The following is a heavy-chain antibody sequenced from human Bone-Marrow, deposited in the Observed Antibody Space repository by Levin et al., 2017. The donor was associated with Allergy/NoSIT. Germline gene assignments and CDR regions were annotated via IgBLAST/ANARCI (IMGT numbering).Heavy chain of an antibody. J-gene: IGHJ2*01. CDR3: VACEELRMRYFDL. Sequence: SCVASGLHFSDAWMSWVRQAPGKGLEWVGRVKCKTHGGTTDFGAPVKGRFSISRDDSKTTLYLQMNSLKTEDTAVDYCVACEELRMRYFDLWGRGTLVTVSS. CDR2: VKCKTHGGTT. CDR1: GLHFSDAW. D-gene: IGHD1-7*01. V-gene: IGHV3-15*01.